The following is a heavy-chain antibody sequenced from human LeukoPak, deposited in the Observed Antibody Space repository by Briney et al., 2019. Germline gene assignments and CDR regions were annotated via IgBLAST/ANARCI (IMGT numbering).Heavy chain of an antibody. CDR1: GGSFSGYY. CDR3: ARGVYNYGSDCYLDL. Sequence: SETLSLTCAVYGGSFSGYYWSWIRQPPGKGLEWIGEINRSGSTNYNPSLKSRVTISVDTSKNQFSLKLTSVTAADTAVYYCARGVYNYGSDCYLDLWGRSTLVTVSS. V-gene: IGHV4-34*01. CDR2: INRSGST. D-gene: IGHD5-18*01. J-gene: IGHJ2*01.